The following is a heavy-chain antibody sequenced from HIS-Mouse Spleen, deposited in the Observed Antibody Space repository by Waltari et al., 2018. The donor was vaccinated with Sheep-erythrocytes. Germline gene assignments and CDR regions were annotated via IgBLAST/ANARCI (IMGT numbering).Heavy chain of an antibody. V-gene: IGHV3-30*18. CDR1: GFTFSSYG. J-gene: IGHJ5*02. Sequence: QVQLVESGGGVVQPGRSLRLPCAASGFTFSSYGMHWVRQAPGNGLAWLAVLSFDGSTKSYAASVKGRFTISRDNSKNTLYLQMNSLRAEDTAVYYCAKVGATGWFDPWGQGTLVTVSS. CDR2: LSFDGSTK. CDR3: AKVGATGWFDP. D-gene: IGHD1-26*01.